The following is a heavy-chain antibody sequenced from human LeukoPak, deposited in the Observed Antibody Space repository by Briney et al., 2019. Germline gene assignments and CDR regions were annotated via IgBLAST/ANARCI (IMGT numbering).Heavy chain of an antibody. D-gene: IGHD2-21*01. J-gene: IGHJ4*02. CDR2: IRYDGNNK. CDR1: GFTFSSYG. V-gene: IGHV3-30*02. CDR3: AKDRMGILWETGIY. Sequence: GGSLRHSCAASGFTFSSYGMHSVRQAPGKGLEWVAFIRYDGNNKYYAHSVKGRFTISRDNSKSTLYLQMSSLRAEDTAVYYCAKDRMGILWETGIYWGQGTLVTVSS.